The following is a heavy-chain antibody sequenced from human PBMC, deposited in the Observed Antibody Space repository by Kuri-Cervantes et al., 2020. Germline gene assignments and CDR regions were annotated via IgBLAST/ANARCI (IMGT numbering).Heavy chain of an antibody. Sequence: SETLSLTSAVYGGSFSGYYWSWIRQPAGKGPEWNGRIYTSGSTNYNPSLKSRITMSVDTSKNQFTLKLISVTAADKAVYYGARGRGWRRQLYFDYWGQGTLVTVSS. J-gene: IGHJ4*02. D-gene: IGHD2-21*02. V-gene: IGHV4-59*10. CDR2: IYTSGST. CDR1: GGSFSGYY. CDR3: ARGRGWRRQLYFDY.